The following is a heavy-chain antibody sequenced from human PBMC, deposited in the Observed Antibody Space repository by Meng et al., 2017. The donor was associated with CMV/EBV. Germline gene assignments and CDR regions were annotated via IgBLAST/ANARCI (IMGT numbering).Heavy chain of an antibody. J-gene: IGHJ5*02. Sequence: TFSSYSMNWGRQAPGKGLEWVSSISSSSSYIYYADSVKGRFTISRDNAKNSLYLQMNSLRAEDTAVYYCARDPYYYDSSGYLPGWFDPWGQGTLVTVSS. D-gene: IGHD3-22*01. V-gene: IGHV3-21*01. CDR2: ISSSSSYI. CDR1: TFSSYS. CDR3: ARDPYYYDSSGYLPGWFDP.